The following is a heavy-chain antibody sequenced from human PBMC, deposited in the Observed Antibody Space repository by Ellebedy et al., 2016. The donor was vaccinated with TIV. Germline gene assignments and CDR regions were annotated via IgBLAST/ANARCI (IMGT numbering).Heavy chain of an antibody. CDR3: AREPALTVTTLTGADY. D-gene: IGHD4-17*01. CDR2: IYYSGST. Sequence: MPSETLSLTCTVSGGSISSSSYYWDWIRQPPGKGLEWIGSIYYSGSTYYNPSLKSRVTISVDTSKNQFSLKLSSVTAADTAVYYCAREPALTVTTLTGADYWGQGTLVTVSS. CDR1: GGSISSSSYY. V-gene: IGHV4-39*01. J-gene: IGHJ4*02.